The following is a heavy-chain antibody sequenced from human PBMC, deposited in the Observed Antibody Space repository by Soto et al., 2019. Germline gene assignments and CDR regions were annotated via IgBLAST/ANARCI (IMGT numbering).Heavy chain of an antibody. J-gene: IGHJ4*02. Sequence: PGGSLRLSCAASGFPFSSYAMHWVRQAPGKGLEWVAVISYDGGNQYYADSVKGRFTISRDNSKNTLYLQMNSLRADDTAVYYCAKDPGYSSGSFDYWGQGTLVTVSS. CDR3: AKDPGYSSGSFDY. CDR1: GFPFSSYA. D-gene: IGHD6-19*01. CDR2: ISYDGGNQ. V-gene: IGHV3-30*18.